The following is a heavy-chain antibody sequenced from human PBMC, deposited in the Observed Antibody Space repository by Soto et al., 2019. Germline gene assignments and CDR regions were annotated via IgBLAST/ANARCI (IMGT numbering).Heavy chain of an antibody. J-gene: IGHJ4*02. CDR2: ISGSGGRT. CDR1: TFTFSSSG. Sequence: EVQLLESGGGLVQPGGSLRLSCAASTFTFSSSGMSWVRQTPGKGLECVSGISGSGGRTYYADSVKGRFTISRDTYKKALYLQMNTQSVEDTALYYWARVEAYYYGAPYYFDYWGQGTLVTVSS. D-gene: IGHD3-22*01. V-gene: IGHV3-23*01. CDR3: ARVEAYYYGAPYYFDY.